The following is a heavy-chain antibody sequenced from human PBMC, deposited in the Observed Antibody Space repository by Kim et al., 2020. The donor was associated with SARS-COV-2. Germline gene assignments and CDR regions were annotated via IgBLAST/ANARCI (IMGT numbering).Heavy chain of an antibody. D-gene: IGHD3-22*01. V-gene: IGHV3-74*01. CDR2: INNDGRTT. CDR3: ARGDTYPNESSALLQS. Sequence: GGSLRLSCAASGFTFSDYWIHWVRQAPGKGLLWVSRINNDGRTTDYADSVKGRFTISRDNGKNTLYLQMNSLTAEDTAMYYCARGDTYPNESSALLQSWG. J-gene: IGHJ5*01. CDR1: GFTFSDYW.